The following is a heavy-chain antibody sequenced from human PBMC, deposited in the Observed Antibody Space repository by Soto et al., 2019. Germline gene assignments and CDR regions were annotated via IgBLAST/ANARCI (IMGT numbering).Heavy chain of an antibody. Sequence: QVQLVQSGAEVKKPGSSVKVSCKASGGTFSSYTISWVRQAPGQGLEWMGRIIPILGIANYAQKFQGRVTITAEKTKKTGYMEASSLKSEGTAVEYLAEAATGNNLDVWGQGTLVTVSS. D-gene: IGHD2-15*01. CDR2: IIPILGIA. CDR3: AEAATGNNLDV. CDR1: GGTFSSYT. J-gene: IGHJ4*02. V-gene: IGHV1-69*02.